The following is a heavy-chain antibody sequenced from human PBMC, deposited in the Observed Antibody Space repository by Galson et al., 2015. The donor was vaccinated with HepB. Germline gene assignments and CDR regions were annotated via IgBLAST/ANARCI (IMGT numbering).Heavy chain of an antibody. Sequence: SLRLSCAASGFTFSSYSMNWVRQAPGKGLEWVSSISSSSSYIYYADSVKGRFTISRDNAKNSLYLQMNSLRAEDTAVYYCARPEYCSSTSCYPPYYYYYGMDVWGQGTTVTVSS. CDR2: ISSSSSYI. J-gene: IGHJ6*02. V-gene: IGHV3-21*01. CDR1: GFTFSSYS. D-gene: IGHD2-2*01. CDR3: ARPEYCSSTSCYPPYYYYYGMDV.